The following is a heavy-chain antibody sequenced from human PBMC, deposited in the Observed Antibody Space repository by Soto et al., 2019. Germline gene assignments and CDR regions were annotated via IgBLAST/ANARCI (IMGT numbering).Heavy chain of an antibody. J-gene: IGHJ5*02. Sequence: GASVKVSCKASGGTFSSYAISWVRQAPGQGLEWMGGIIPIFGTANYAQKFQGRVTITADESTSTAYMELSSLRSEDTAVYYCARYYDFWSGQNWFDPWGQGALVTV. D-gene: IGHD3-3*01. V-gene: IGHV1-69*13. CDR1: GGTFSSYA. CDR2: IIPIFGTA. CDR3: ARYYDFWSGQNWFDP.